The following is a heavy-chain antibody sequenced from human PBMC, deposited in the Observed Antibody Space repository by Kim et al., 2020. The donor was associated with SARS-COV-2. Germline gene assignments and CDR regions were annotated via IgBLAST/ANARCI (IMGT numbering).Heavy chain of an antibody. CDR2: IYYSGST. CDR1: GGSISSSSYY. J-gene: IGHJ4*02. D-gene: IGHD2-2*01. CDR3: ARDIVVVPAGAGLIDY. Sequence: SETLSLTCTVSGGSISSSSYYWGWIRQPPGKGLEWIGSIYYSGSTYYNPSLKSRVTISVDTSKNQFSLKLSSVTAADTAVYYCARDIVVVPAGAGLIDYWGQGTLVTVSS. V-gene: IGHV4-39*01.